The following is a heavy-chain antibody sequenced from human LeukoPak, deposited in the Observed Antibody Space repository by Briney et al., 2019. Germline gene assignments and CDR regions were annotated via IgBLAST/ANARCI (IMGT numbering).Heavy chain of an antibody. CDR3: AKEQTTVVTPGIDY. D-gene: IGHD4-23*01. Sequence: GGSLRLSCAASGFTFSTYAMSWVRQPPGKGLEWVSALSGSGGRTYYADSVKGRFTISRDNSKNTVYLQMNSLRSEDTAVYYCAKEQTTVVTPGIDYWGQGTLVSVSS. J-gene: IGHJ4*02. CDR2: LSGSGGRT. CDR1: GFTFSTYA. V-gene: IGHV3-23*01.